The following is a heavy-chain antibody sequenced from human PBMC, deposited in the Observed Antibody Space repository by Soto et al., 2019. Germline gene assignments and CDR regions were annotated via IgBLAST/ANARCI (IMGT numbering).Heavy chain of an antibody. D-gene: IGHD6-6*01. CDR2: INPSSGGT. J-gene: IGHJ2*01. CDR1: RYHVTGYY. V-gene: IGHV1-2*02. Sequence: QVQLVQSGAEAKKPGASVKVSFKASRYHVTGYYLHWVRQAPGPGLEWMGGINPSSGGTKYAQKFQGRVTQTRDTSISTPYRDLSRLRSDDTAVYYCARARWGSSALGWYFDLWGRGTLVTVSS. CDR3: ARARWGSSALGWYFDL.